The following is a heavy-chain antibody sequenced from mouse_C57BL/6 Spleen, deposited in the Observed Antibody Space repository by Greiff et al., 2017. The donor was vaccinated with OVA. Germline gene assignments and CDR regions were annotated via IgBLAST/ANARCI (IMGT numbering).Heavy chain of an antibody. Sequence: VQLQQSGAELVRPGASVKLSCTASGFNIKDDYMHWVKQRPEQGLEWIGWIDPENGDTEYASKFQGKATITADSSSNTAYLQLSSLTSEDTAVYYCTTHYYGSSYFFAYWGQGTLVTVSA. CDR3: TTHYYGSSYFFAY. D-gene: IGHD1-1*01. V-gene: IGHV14-4*01. CDR1: GFNIKDDY. CDR2: IDPENGDT. J-gene: IGHJ3*01.